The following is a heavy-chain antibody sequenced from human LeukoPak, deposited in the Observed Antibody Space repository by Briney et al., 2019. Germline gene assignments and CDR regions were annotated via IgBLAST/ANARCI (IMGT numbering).Heavy chain of an antibody. V-gene: IGHV4-34*01. J-gene: IGHJ3*02. CDR3: ARGLFDYDILTGYPPPDAFDI. Sequence: SETLSLTCAVYGGSFSGYYWSWIRQPPGKGLEWIGEINRSGGTNYNPSLKSRVTISVDTSKNQFSLKLSSVTAADTAVYYCARGLFDYDILTGYPPPDAFDIWGQGTMVTVSS. CDR2: INRSGGT. CDR1: GGSFSGYY. D-gene: IGHD3-9*01.